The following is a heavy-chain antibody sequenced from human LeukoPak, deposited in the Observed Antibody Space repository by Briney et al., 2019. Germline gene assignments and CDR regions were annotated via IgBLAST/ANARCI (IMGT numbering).Heavy chain of an antibody. J-gene: IGHJ4*02. CDR3: ARGPSAFSFDY. D-gene: IGHD6-19*01. CDR2: IIPILGIA. CDR1: GYTFTSYG. Sequence: SVKVSCKASGYTFTSYGISWVRQAPGQGLEWMGRIIPILGIANYAQKFQGRVTITADKSTSTAYMELSSLRSEDTAVYYCARGPSAFSFDYWGQGTLVTVSS. V-gene: IGHV1-69*04.